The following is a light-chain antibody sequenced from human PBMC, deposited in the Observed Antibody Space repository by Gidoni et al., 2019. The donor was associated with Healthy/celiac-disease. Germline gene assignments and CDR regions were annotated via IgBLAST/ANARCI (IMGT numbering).Light chain of an antibody. Sequence: EIVMTQSPATLSLSPGERATLSCRASQSVSRSYLSWYQQKPGQAPRLLIYGASTRATGIPARFSGSGSGTDFTLTISSLQPEDFAVYYCQQDYNLPWTFGQGTKVEIK. J-gene: IGKJ1*01. CDR2: GAS. V-gene: IGKV3D-7*01. CDR3: QQDYNLPWT. CDR1: QSVSRSY.